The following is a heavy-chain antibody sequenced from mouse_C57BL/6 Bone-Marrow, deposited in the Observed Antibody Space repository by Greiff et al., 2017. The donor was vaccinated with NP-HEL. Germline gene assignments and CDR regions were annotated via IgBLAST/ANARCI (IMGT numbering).Heavy chain of an antibody. Sequence: EVHLVESGGGLVKPGGSLKLSCAASGFTFSSYAMSWVRQTPEKRLEWVATISDGGSYTYYPDNVKGRFTISRDNAKNNLYLQMSHLKSEDKAMYYCARDLVTTVPHFDYWGQGTTLTVSS. CDR2: ISDGGSYT. D-gene: IGHD1-1*01. CDR1: GFTFSSYA. V-gene: IGHV5-4*01. CDR3: ARDLVTTVPHFDY. J-gene: IGHJ2*01.